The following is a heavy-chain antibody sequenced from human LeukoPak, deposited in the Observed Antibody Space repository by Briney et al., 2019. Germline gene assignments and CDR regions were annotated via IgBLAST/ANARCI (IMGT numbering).Heavy chain of an antibody. CDR3: ARDQRYHFWSVFYFDY. CDR2: INPSGGST. V-gene: IGHV1-46*03. D-gene: IGHD3-3*01. J-gene: IGHJ4*02. CDR1: GYTFTNYY. Sequence: ASVKVSCKASGYTFTNYYMHWVRQAPGQGLEWMGIINPSGGSTTYAQNFQGRVTMTSDTSTSTVYMELSSLRSEDTAVSYCARDQRYHFWSVFYFDYCGQGSLVTVSS.